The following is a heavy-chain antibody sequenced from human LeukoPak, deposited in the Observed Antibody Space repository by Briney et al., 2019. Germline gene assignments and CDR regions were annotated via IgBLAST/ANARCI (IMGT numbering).Heavy chain of an antibody. J-gene: IGHJ4*02. CDR2: ISSSSSYI. CDR1: GFTFSSYS. D-gene: IGHD2-15*01. Sequence: GGSLRLSCAASGFTFSSYSMNWVRQAPGKGLEWVSSISSSSSYIYYADSVKGRFTISRDNAKNSLYLQMNSLRAEDTAVYYCARDPHGGAAAEGGYWGQGTLVTVSS. V-gene: IGHV3-21*01. CDR3: ARDPHGGAAAEGGY.